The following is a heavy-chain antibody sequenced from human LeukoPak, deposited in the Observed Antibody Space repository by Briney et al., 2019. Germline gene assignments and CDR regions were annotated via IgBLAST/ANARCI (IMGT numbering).Heavy chain of an antibody. Sequence: GGSLRLSCAASGFTFSSYAMSWVRQAPGKGLEWVSAISGSGGSTYYADSVKGRFTISRDNSKNTLYLQMNSLRAEDTAVYYCAKDYDIWTGPNWFDPWGQGTLVTVSS. CDR3: AKDYDIWTGPNWFDP. V-gene: IGHV3-23*01. D-gene: IGHD3-9*01. J-gene: IGHJ5*02. CDR1: GFTFSSYA. CDR2: ISGSGGST.